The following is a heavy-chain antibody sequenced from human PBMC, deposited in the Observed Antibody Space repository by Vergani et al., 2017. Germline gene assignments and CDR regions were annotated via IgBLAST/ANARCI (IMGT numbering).Heavy chain of an antibody. CDR3: ARDYCLGSYCMWYYYYMDV. CDR1: GFTFSDYY. D-gene: IGHD2-15*01. CDR2: ISSSGSTM. Sequence: QVQLVESGGGLVKPGGSLRLSCAASGFTFSDYYMSWIRQAPGKGLEWVSYISSSGSTMYYADSVKGRFTISRDNAKNSLYLQMNSLRAEDTAGYYCARDYCLGSYCMWYYYYMDVWGKGTTVTVSS. J-gene: IGHJ6*03. V-gene: IGHV3-11*01.